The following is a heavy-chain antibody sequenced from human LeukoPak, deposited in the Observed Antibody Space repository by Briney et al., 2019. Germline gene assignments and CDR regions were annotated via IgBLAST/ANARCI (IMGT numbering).Heavy chain of an antibody. V-gene: IGHV1-69*05. J-gene: IGHJ5*02. Sequence: SVKVSCKASGGTFSSYAISWVRQAPGQGLEWMGGIIPIFGTANYAQKFQGRVTMTRDTSTSTVYMELSSLRSEDTAVYYCARGQYYYDSSGYYWFDPWGQGTLVTVSS. D-gene: IGHD3-22*01. CDR2: IIPIFGTA. CDR1: GGTFSSYA. CDR3: ARGQYYYDSSGYYWFDP.